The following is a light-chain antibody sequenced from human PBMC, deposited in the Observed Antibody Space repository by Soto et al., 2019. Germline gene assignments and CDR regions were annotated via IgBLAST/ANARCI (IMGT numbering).Light chain of an antibody. V-gene: IGLV3-21*02. CDR3: QVWDGSSDHEEWV. CDR2: ADS. CDR1: NLGSKS. Sequence: SYELTQPPSLPLAPGQSATITCGGNNLGSKSVHCYQHKPCQAPVLVVYADSDRPSGIPERFSGSNSGNTAALTISRVEAGDEADYYCQVWDGSSDHEEWVFGGGTKLTVL. J-gene: IGLJ3*02.